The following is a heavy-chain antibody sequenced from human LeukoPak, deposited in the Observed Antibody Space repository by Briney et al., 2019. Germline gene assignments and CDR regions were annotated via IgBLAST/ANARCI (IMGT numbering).Heavy chain of an antibody. Sequence: GGSLRLSCAASGFIFSSYSMNWVRQAPGKGLEWVSVIYSGGSTYYADSVKGRFTISRDNSKNTLYLQMNSLRVEDTAVYYCARELPRFYYGVDVWGQGTTVTVSS. V-gene: IGHV3-53*01. D-gene: IGHD4-17*01. CDR2: IYSGGST. CDR1: GFIFSSYS. J-gene: IGHJ6*02. CDR3: ARELPRFYYGVDV.